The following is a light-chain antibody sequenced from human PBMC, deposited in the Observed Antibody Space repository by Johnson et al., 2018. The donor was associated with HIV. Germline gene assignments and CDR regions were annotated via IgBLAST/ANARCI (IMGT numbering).Light chain of an antibody. CDR2: ENN. V-gene: IGLV1-51*02. CDR3: GTWDSSLSAGP. Sequence: QSVLTQPPSVSAAPGQKVTISCSGSSSNIGHNYVSWYQQLPGTAPKLLIYENNKRPSGIPDRFSGSKSGTSATLGITGLPTGDEADYYCGTWDSSLSAGPFGAGTKVTVL. J-gene: IGLJ1*01. CDR1: SSNIGHNY.